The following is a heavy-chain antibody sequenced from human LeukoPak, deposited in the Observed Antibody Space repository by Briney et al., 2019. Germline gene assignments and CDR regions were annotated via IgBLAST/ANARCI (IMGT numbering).Heavy chain of an antibody. V-gene: IGHV1-3*01. CDR2: INGGSGNT. D-gene: IGHD3-22*01. J-gene: IGHJ4*02. Sequence: GASVKVSCKASGYTFIDYTMHWLRQAPGQRLDWMGWINGGSGNTKYSPEFQGRVTITRDTSASTGYMELSSLRSEDTAVYYCANHRYDSSGYYYVDWGQGTLVTVSS. CDR3: ANHRYDSSGYYYVD. CDR1: GYTFIDYT.